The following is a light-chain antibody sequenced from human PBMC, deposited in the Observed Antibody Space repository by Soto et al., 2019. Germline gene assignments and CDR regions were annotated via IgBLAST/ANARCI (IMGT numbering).Light chain of an antibody. V-gene: IGKV1-39*01. CDR2: AAS. J-gene: IGKJ3*01. CDR3: QQYNSAPFT. CDR1: QSISSY. Sequence: DIQMTQSPSSLSASVGDRVTITCRASQSISSYLNWYQQKPGKAPKLLIYAASSLQSGVPSRFSGSGSGTEFTLTISSLQPDDFATYYCQQYNSAPFTFGPGTKVDI.